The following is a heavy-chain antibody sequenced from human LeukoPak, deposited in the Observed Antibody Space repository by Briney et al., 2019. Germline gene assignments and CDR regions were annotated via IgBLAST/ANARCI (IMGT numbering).Heavy chain of an antibody. CDR3: ARGTYGSSWQLEHFDY. D-gene: IGHD6-13*01. CDR2: IYYSGST. J-gene: IGHJ4*02. CDR1: GYSISSGYY. Sequence: SETLSLTCAVSGYSISSGYYWSWIRQPPGKGLEWIGYIYYSGSTNYNPSLKSRVTISVDTSKNQFSLKLSPLTAADTAVYYCARGTYGSSWQLEHFDYWGQGTLVTVSS. V-gene: IGHV4-61*01.